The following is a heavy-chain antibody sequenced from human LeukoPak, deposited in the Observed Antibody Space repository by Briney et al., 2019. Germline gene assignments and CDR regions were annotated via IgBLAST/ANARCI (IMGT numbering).Heavy chain of an antibody. J-gene: IGHJ5*02. D-gene: IGHD1-20*01. Sequence: ASVKVSCKTSGYTFTDYYIHWVRQAPGQGLEWVAWINPKSGGTKYAQKFQGRVTTTRDTSISTVYMELSSLKSDDTAVYYCAKGVRASSEYNSFDPWGQGTLVTVSS. CDR2: INPKSGGT. CDR1: GYTFTDYY. V-gene: IGHV1-2*02. CDR3: AKGVRASSEYNSFDP.